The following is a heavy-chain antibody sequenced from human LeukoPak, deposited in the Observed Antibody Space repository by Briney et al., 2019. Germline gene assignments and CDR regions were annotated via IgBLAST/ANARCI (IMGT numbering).Heavy chain of an antibody. CDR2: IYSSGST. J-gene: IGHJ6*03. V-gene: IGHV4-39*07. CDR1: GGSISSSAYY. D-gene: IGHD5-18*01. Sequence: PSETLSLTCTVSGGSISSSAYYWGWIRQPPGKGLEWIGNIYSSGSTYYNASLQSRVTISIDTAKNQFSLKLTSVTAADTAVYYCARTTEGGYTYGYFYYYYMDVWGKGTTVTISS. CDR3: ARTTEGGYTYGYFYYYYMDV.